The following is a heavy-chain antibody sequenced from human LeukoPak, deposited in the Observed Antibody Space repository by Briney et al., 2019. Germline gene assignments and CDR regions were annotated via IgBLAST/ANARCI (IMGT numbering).Heavy chain of an antibody. CDR3: AKVGSSGWSAYYYYYMGV. CDR2: IWYDGSNK. J-gene: IGHJ6*03. Sequence: GGSLRLSCAASGFTFSSYGMHWVRQAPGKGLEWVAVIWYDGSNKYYADSVKGRFTISRDNSKNTLYLQMNSLRAEDTAVYYCAKVGSSGWSAYYYYYMGVWGKGTTVTVSS. CDR1: GFTFSSYG. V-gene: IGHV3-33*06. D-gene: IGHD6-19*01.